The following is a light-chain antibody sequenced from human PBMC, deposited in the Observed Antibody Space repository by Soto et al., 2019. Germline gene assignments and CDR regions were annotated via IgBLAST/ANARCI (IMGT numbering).Light chain of an antibody. V-gene: IGKV1-5*01. CDR3: QQYSDSSGA. J-gene: IGKJ1*01. Sequence: DIQVTQSPSTLSASVGDRVTITCGASQSIGTWLAWYQQKPGKATKLLIFDASTLESGVPSRFSGSGSGTDFTLTISSLQPDDFATYYCQQYSDSSGAVGQGTKVDIK. CDR1: QSIGTW. CDR2: DAS.